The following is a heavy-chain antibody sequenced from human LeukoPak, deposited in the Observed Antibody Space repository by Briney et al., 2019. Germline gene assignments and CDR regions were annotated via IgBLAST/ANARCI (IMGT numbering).Heavy chain of an antibody. J-gene: IGHJ6*02. CDR2: ISYDGSNK. CDR3: AKDLWFNYYYGMDV. D-gene: IGHD2-21*01. CDR1: GFTFSSYG. V-gene: IGHV3-30*18. Sequence: GGSLRLSCAASGFTFSSYGMHWVRQAPGKGLERVAVISYDGSNKYYADSVKGRFTISRDNSKNTLYLQMNSLRAEDTAVYYCAKDLWFNYYYGMDVWGQGTTVTVSS.